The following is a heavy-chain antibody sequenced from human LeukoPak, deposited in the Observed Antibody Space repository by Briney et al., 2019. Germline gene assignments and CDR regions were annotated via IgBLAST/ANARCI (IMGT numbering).Heavy chain of an antibody. CDR3: ARGEKGSSSGSINY. CDR2: MYTSGST. J-gene: IGHJ4*02. D-gene: IGHD6-6*01. CDR1: GGSINSGTYY. V-gene: IGHV4-61*02. Sequence: SETLSLTCTVSGGSINSGTYYWSWIRQPAGKGLEWIGRMYTSGSTNYNPSLESRVTISVDTSKNQFSLKLSSVTAADAAVYYCARGEKGSSSGSINYWGQGTLVTVSS.